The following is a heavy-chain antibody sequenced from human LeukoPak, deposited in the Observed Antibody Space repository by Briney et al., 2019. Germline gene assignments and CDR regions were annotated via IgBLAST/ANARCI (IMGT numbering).Heavy chain of an antibody. Sequence: GGSLRLSCAASGFTFSTYGMHWVRQAPGKGLEWVAYISYEANNEQYAESVKGRFTISRDNSKNTLYLQMNSLRPEDTAVYYCAKVVGGLVPAPTDYWGQGTLVTVSS. CDR2: ISYEANNE. CDR3: AKVVGGLVPAPTDY. V-gene: IGHV3-30*02. D-gene: IGHD2-2*01. J-gene: IGHJ4*02. CDR1: GFTFSTYG.